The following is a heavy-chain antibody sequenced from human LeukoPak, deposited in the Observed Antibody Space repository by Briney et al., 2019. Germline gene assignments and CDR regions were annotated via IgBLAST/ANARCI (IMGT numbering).Heavy chain of an antibody. J-gene: IGHJ4*02. V-gene: IGHV4-39*01. Sequence: SETLSLTCTVSGGSISSSSYYWGWIRQPPGKGLEWIGSIYYSGSTYYNPSLKSRVTISVDTSKNQFSLKLSSVTAADTAVYYCATLLNSRTTGTTGDTTVFDYWDQGTLVTVSS. CDR3: ATLLNSRTTGTTGDTTVFDY. D-gene: IGHD1-1*01. CDR2: IYYSGST. CDR1: GGSISSSSYY.